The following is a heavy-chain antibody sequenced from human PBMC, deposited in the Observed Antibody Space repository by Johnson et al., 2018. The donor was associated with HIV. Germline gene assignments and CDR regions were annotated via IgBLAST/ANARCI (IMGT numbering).Heavy chain of an antibody. J-gene: IGHJ3*02. V-gene: IGHV3-20*04. D-gene: IGHD1-1*01. Sequence: EVLLLESGGGVVRPGGSLRLSCAASGFTFDDYGMSWVRQAPGKGLEWVSGINWNGGSTGYADSVKGRFTISRDTAKNSLYLQMNSLRGEDTALYYCARVQPVGGSYHDAFDIWGQGTMVTVSS. CDR2: INWNGGST. CDR3: ARVQPVGGSYHDAFDI. CDR1: GFTFDDYG.